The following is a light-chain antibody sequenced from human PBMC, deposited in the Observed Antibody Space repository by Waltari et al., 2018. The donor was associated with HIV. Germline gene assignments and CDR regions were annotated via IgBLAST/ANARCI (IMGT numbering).Light chain of an antibody. J-gene: IGKJ5*01. V-gene: IGKV3-11*01. CDR2: DAS. CDR3: QQRKDWPIT. CDR1: QSVGTY. Sequence: EILLTQSPGTLSLSPGERATLSCRASQSVGTYLAWYQLSPGQAPRLLIHDASNRATGIPDRFSGSGSGADFTLTISSLEPEDFAVYYCQQRKDWPITFGQGTRLEI.